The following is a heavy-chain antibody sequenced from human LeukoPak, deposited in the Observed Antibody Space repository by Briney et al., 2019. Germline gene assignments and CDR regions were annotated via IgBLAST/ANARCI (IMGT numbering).Heavy chain of an antibody. CDR3: ARGEYCSSTSCYTIDDY. Sequence: ASVKVSCKASGYTFTGYYMHWVRQAPGQGLEWMGWINPNSGGTNYAQKFQGRVTMTRDTSISTAYMELSRLRSDDTAVYYCARGEYCSSTSCYTIDDYWGQGTLVTVSS. CDR2: INPNSGGT. D-gene: IGHD2-2*02. J-gene: IGHJ4*02. V-gene: IGHV1-2*02. CDR1: GYTFTGYY.